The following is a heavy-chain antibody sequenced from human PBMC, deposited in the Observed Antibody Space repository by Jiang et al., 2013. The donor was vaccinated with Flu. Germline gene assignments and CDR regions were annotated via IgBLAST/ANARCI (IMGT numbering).Heavy chain of an antibody. D-gene: IGHD3-22*01. CDR1: GGSISSSSYY. J-gene: IGHJ4*02. CDR2: IYYSGST. Sequence: PGLVKPSETLSLTCTVSGGSISSSSYYWGWIRQPPGKGLEWIGSIYYSGSTYYNPSLKSRVTISVDTSKNQFSLKLSSVTAADTAVYYCARSTYYYDSSGYYHWGVDYWGQGTLVTVSS. V-gene: IGHV4-39*01. CDR3: ARSTYYYDSSGYYHWGVDY.